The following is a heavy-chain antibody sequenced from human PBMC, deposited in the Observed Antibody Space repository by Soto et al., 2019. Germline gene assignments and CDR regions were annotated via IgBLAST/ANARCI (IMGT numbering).Heavy chain of an antibody. D-gene: IGHD5-18*01. CDR2: ISGSGDGT. CDR1: GFTFSSYA. V-gene: IGHV3-23*01. CDR3: AGPGYSSQDY. J-gene: IGHJ4*02. Sequence: GGSLRLSCAASGFTFSSYAMSWVRQAPGKGLEWVSAISGSGDGTDYADSVKGRFTISRDNSKNTLYLQMNSLRAEDTAVYYCAGPGYSSQDYWGQGALVTVSS.